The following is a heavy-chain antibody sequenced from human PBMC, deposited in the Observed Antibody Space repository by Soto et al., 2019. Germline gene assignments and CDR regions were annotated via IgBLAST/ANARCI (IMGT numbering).Heavy chain of an antibody. CDR1: GFTVSSNY. J-gene: IGHJ4*02. CDR3: ARLSSTFYYDSSGYYFDY. Sequence: GGSLRLSCAASGFTVSSNYMSWVRQAPGKGLEWVSVIYSGGSTYYADSVKGRFTISRDNSKNTLYLQMNSLRAEDTAVYYCARLSSTFYYDSSGYYFDYWGQGTLVTVSS. CDR2: IYSGGST. V-gene: IGHV3-66*01. D-gene: IGHD3-22*01.